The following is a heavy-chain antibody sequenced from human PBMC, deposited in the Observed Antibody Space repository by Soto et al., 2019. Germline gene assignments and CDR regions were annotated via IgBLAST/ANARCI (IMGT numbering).Heavy chain of an antibody. CDR2: IYPGDSDT. CDR1: GYSFTSYW. CDR3: AIHDFWSGYYTAFDI. J-gene: IGHJ3*02. V-gene: IGHV5-51*01. D-gene: IGHD3-3*01. Sequence: PGESLKISCKGSGYSFTSYWIGWVRQMPGKGLEWMGIIYPGDSDTRYSPSSQGRVTISADKSISTAYLQWSSLKASDTAMYYCAIHDFWSGYYTAFDIWGQGTMVTVSS.